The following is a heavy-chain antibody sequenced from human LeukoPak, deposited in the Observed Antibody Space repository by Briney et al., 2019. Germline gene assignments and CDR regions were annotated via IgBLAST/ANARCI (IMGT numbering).Heavy chain of an antibody. D-gene: IGHD2-2*01. J-gene: IGHJ4*02. CDR2: IYHSGST. V-gene: IGHV4-38-2*01. CDR1: GYSISTGRY. CDR3: ARSLSTAGIDY. Sequence: SETLSLTCAVSGYSISTGRYWGWIQQPPGKGLEWIGSIYHSGSTYYNPSLKSRVTISVDTSKNHFSLTLRSVTAADTAVYYCARSLSTAGIDYWGQGTLVTVSS.